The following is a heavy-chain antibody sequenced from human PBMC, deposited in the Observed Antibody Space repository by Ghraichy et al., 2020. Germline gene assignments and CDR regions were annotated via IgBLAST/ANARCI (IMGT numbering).Heavy chain of an antibody. CDR1: GGSITDAYHF. V-gene: IGHV4-31*11. Sequence: SETLSLTCAVSGGSITDAYHFWSFFRHHSGKGLEWIGYVSYTGYAYYSPSLQSRLGLSLDTSTNQFSMELTSVTAADTAVYYCARLRCSGTSCSHGGAFDIWGQGKVVVVSA. CDR2: VSYTGYA. D-gene: IGHD2-2*01. J-gene: IGHJ3*02. CDR3: ARLRCSGTSCSHGGAFDI.